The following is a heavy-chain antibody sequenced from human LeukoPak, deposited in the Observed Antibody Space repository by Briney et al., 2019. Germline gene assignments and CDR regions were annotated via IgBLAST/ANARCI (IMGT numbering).Heavy chain of an antibody. Sequence: GESLKISCKGSGYSFTGYWIGWVRQMPGKGLEWMGIIYPGDSDTRYSPSFQGQVTISADKSISTAYLQWSSLKASDTAMYYCARRRYYYDSSGYYCFDYWGQGTLVTVSS. CDR2: IYPGDSDT. D-gene: IGHD3-22*01. CDR1: GYSFTGYW. J-gene: IGHJ4*02. V-gene: IGHV5-51*01. CDR3: ARRRYYYDSSGYYCFDY.